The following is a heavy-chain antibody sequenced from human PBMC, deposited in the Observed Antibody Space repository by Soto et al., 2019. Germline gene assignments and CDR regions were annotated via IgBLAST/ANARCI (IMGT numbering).Heavy chain of an antibody. CDR1: GGSFSGYY. J-gene: IGHJ4*02. Sequence: QVQLQQWGAGLLKPSETLSLTCAVYGGSFSGYYWSWIRQPPGKGLEWLGEINHSGSTNYNPSLKSRVTISVDTSKNQFSLKLSSVTAADTAVYYCARRILQGSSTFDYWGQGTLVTVSS. CDR3: ARRILQGSSTFDY. V-gene: IGHV4-34*01. CDR2: INHSGST. D-gene: IGHD6-13*01.